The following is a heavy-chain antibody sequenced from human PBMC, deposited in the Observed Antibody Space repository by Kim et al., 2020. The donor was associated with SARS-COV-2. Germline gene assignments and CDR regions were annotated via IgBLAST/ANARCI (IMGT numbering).Heavy chain of an antibody. Sequence: GGSLRLSCAASGFTFSSYGMHWVRQAPGKGLEWVAVIWYDGSNKYYADSVKGRFTISRDNSKNTLYLQMNSLRAEDTAVYYCAKDFYYDSSGYYYQYDYWGQGTLVTVSS. CDR3: AKDFYYDSSGYYYQYDY. J-gene: IGHJ4*02. D-gene: IGHD3-22*01. V-gene: IGHV3-33*06. CDR2: IWYDGSNK. CDR1: GFTFSSYG.